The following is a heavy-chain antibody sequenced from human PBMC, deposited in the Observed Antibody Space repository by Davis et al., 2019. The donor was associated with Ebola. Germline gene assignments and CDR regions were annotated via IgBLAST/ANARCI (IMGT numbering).Heavy chain of an antibody. CDR3: AEIGGVNDY. D-gene: IGHD3-16*01. CDR1: GGTFSSYA. V-gene: IGHV1-69*04. Sequence: SVKVSCKASGGTFSSYAISWVRQPPGQGLEWMGRIIPILGIANYAQKFQGRVTITADKSTSTAYMELSSLRSEDTAVYYCAEIGGVNDYWGQGTLVTVSS. J-gene: IGHJ4*02. CDR2: IIPILGIA.